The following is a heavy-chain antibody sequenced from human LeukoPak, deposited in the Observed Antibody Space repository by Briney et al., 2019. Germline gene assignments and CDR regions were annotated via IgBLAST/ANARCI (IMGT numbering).Heavy chain of an antibody. Sequence: GGSLRLSCAASGFTFSNSALAWARQAPGKGLEWVSGICDNGRRSFYARSVKGRFTISRDNSKNTLYLQMYSPRVEDTATYYCTTEVLWCGQVSYPVEVDYWGQGTLVAVSS. V-gene: IGHV3-23*01. CDR3: TTEVLWCGQVSYPVEVDY. CDR2: ICDNGRRS. CDR1: GFTFSNSA. D-gene: IGHD2-21*01. J-gene: IGHJ4*02.